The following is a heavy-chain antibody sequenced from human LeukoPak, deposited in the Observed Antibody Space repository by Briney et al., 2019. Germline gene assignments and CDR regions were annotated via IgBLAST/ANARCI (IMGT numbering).Heavy chain of an antibody. J-gene: IGHJ4*02. Sequence: NPGGSLRLSCAASGFTFSDHYMDWVRQAPGKGLEWVGRIKSKTDGGTTDYAAPVKGRFTISRDDSKNTLYLQMNSLKTEDTAVYYCTTDPESSSWYYFDYWGQGTLVTVSS. CDR3: TTDPESSSWYYFDY. V-gene: IGHV3-15*01. CDR2: IKSKTDGGTT. CDR1: GFTFSDHY. D-gene: IGHD6-13*01.